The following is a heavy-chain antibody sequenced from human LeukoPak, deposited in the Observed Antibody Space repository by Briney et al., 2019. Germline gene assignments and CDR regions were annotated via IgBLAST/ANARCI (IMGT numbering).Heavy chain of an antibody. Sequence: SETLSLTCTVSGGSISSGDYYWSWIRQHPGKGLEWIGYIFYSGNTYYNPSLKSRVTISVDTSKNQFSLKLSSVTAADTAVYYCASYYDSSGYYPDYWGQGTLVTVSS. CDR2: IFYSGNT. V-gene: IGHV4-31*03. CDR1: GGSISSGDYY. D-gene: IGHD3-22*01. J-gene: IGHJ4*02. CDR3: ASYYDSSGYYPDY.